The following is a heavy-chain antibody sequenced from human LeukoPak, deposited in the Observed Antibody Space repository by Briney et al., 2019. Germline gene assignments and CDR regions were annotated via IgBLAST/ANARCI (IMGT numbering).Heavy chain of an antibody. CDR3: AREGYLATVWFGEPVDY. D-gene: IGHD3-10*01. V-gene: IGHV3-7*01. J-gene: IGHJ4*02. CDR1: GFTFSSYW. CDR2: IKQDGSEK. Sequence: GGSLRLSCAASGFTFSSYWMSWVRQAPGKGLEWVANIKQDGSEKYYVDSVKGRFTISRDNAKNSLYLQMNSLRAEDTAVYYCAREGYLATVWFGEPVDYWGQGTLVTVSS.